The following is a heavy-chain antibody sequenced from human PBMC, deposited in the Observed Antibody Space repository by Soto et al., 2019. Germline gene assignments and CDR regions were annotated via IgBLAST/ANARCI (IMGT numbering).Heavy chain of an antibody. CDR1: GFTFSSYA. J-gene: IGHJ4*02. CDR2: ITGNGAGT. D-gene: IGHD2-2*02. V-gene: IGHV3-23*01. Sequence: PGGSLRLSCAPSGFTFSSYAMTWVRQAPGKGLEWLSSITGNGAGTYYADSVRGRFTISRDNSKNTLYLQMNSLRAEDTAVYYCAKIITTTAIGYWGQGTLVTVSS. CDR3: AKIITTTAIGY.